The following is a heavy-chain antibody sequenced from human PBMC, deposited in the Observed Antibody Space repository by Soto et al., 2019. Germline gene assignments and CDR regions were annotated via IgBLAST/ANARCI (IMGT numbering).Heavy chain of an antibody. Sequence: PGGSLRLSCAAPGFTFSHYGMHWVRQAPGKGLEWVAHILHDGSNEYYADSVKGRFTTSRDNSKNTLYLQMNSLTGDDTAVYYCAKGRDGYSFYFYYGMDVWGQGTTVTVSS. V-gene: IGHV3-30*18. CDR2: ILHDGSNE. CDR1: GFTFSHYG. CDR3: AKGRDGYSFYFYYGMDV. J-gene: IGHJ6*02. D-gene: IGHD4-4*01.